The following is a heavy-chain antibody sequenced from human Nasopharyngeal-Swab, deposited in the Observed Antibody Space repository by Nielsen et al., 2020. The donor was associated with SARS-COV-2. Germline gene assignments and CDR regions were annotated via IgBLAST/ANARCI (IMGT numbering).Heavy chain of an antibody. D-gene: IGHD4-23*01. V-gene: IGHV3-74*01. Sequence: GESLKISCAASGFTVSTYWMHWVRQAPGKGPVWIARLSTDGRSTDYADSVKGRFTISRDNAKNSLYLQMNSLRAEDTALYYCANGGGNSGWYFDLWGRGTLVTVSS. CDR2: LSTDGRST. CDR3: ANGGGNSGWYFDL. J-gene: IGHJ2*01. CDR1: GFTVSTYW.